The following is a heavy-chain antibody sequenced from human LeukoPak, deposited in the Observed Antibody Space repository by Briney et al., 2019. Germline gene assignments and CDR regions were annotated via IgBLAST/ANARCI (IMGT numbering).Heavy chain of an antibody. D-gene: IGHD1-26*01. CDR3: ARDAQWELRAFDV. Sequence: GGSLRLSCAASGFTLSTYNMKWVRQAPRKGLEWVSSISTSSSYIYYADSVKGRFTISRDNAKNSLYLQMNSLTSDDTAVYYCARDAQWELRAFDVWGRGTMVIVSS. CDR1: GFTLSTYN. CDR2: ISTSSSYI. J-gene: IGHJ3*01. V-gene: IGHV3-21*04.